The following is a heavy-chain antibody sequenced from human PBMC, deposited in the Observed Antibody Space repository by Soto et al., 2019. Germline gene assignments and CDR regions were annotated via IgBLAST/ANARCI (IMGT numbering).Heavy chain of an antibody. Sequence: KPSETLSLTCTVSGGSISSYYWSWIRQPPGKGLEWIGYIYYSGSTNYNPSLKSRVTISVDTSKNQFSLKLSSVTAADTAVYYCAGGSYPSRNFDYWGQGTLVTVSS. D-gene: IGHD3-16*02. V-gene: IGHV4-59*08. CDR1: GGSISSYY. J-gene: IGHJ4*02. CDR3: AGGSYPSRNFDY. CDR2: IYYSGST.